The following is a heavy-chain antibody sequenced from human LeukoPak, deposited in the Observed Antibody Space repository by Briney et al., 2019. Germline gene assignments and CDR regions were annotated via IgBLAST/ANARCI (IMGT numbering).Heavy chain of an antibody. CDR1: GFTFSSYA. Sequence: GGSLRLSCAASGFTFSSYAMHWVRQAPGKGLEWVAVISYDGSNKYYADSVKGRFTISRDNSKNTLYLQMNSLRAEDTAVYYCARGGDYDSSGYPLREDYWGQGTLVTVSS. J-gene: IGHJ4*02. V-gene: IGHV3-30-3*01. CDR2: ISYDGSNK. D-gene: IGHD3-22*01. CDR3: ARGGDYDSSGYPLREDY.